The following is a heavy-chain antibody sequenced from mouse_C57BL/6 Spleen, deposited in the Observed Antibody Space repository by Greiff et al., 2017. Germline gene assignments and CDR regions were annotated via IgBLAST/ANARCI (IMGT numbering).Heavy chain of an antibody. CDR1: GYTFTSYW. CDR2: IDPSDSYT. D-gene: IGHD2-4*01. CDR3: ARRYDYDVPFDY. Sequence: QVQLQQPGAELVMPGASVKLSCKASGYTFTSYWMHWVKQRPGQGLEWIGEIDPSDSYTNYNQKFKGKSTLTVDKSSSTAYMQLSSLTSEDSAVYYCARRYDYDVPFDYWGQGTTLTVSS. J-gene: IGHJ2*01. V-gene: IGHV1-69*01.